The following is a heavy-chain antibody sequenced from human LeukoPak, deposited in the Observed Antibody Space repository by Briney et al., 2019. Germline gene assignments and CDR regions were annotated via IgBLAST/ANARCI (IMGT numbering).Heavy chain of an antibody. CDR1: GFTFSDYY. J-gene: IGHJ4*02. CDR2: ISSSGSTI. V-gene: IGHV3-11*01. CDR3: AREISGERTYYFDY. Sequence: GGSLRLSCAASGFTFSDYYMSWIRQAPGKGLEWVSYISSSGSTIYYADTVKGRFTISRDNAKNSLYLQMNSLRAEDTAVYYCAREISGERTYYFDYWGQGTLVTVSS. D-gene: IGHD1-26*01.